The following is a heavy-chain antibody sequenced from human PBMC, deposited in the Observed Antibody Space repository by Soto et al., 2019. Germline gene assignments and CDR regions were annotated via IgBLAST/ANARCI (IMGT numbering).Heavy chain of an antibody. CDR2: IIPIFGTA. CDR3: ARSTPKYCSSTSCGNYYFDY. Sequence: SVKVSCKASGGTFSSYAISWVRQAPGQGLEWMGGIIPIFGTANYAQKFQGRVTITADESTSTAYMELSSLRSEDTAVYYCARSTPKYCSSTSCGNYYFDYWGQGTLVTVSS. V-gene: IGHV1-69*13. J-gene: IGHJ4*02. D-gene: IGHD2-2*01. CDR1: GGTFSSYA.